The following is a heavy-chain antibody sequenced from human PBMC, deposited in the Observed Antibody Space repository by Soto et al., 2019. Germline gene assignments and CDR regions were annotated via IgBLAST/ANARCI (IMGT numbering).Heavy chain of an antibody. Sequence: EVQLVESGGGLVQPGGSLKLSCAASGFTFSGSAMHWVRQASGKGLEWVGRIRSKGNNYATAYGASLKGRFTISRDDSKNTADLQMNSLNTDDTAVYYCSRQASDFWSGKPQYYMDVWGKGTTVTVSS. J-gene: IGHJ6*03. D-gene: IGHD3-3*01. CDR2: IRSKGNNYAT. CDR1: GFTFSGSA. CDR3: SRQASDFWSGKPQYYMDV. V-gene: IGHV3-73*01.